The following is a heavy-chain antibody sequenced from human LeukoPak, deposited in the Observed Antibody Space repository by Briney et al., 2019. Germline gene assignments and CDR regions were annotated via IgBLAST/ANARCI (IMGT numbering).Heavy chain of an antibody. D-gene: IGHD7-27*01. CDR2: INPNSGGT. CDR1: GYTFTGYY. CDR3: ARDRGELGDEGWFDP. V-gene: IGHV1-2*06. Sequence: ASVKVSCKASGYTFTGYYMHWVRQAPGQWLEWMGRINPNSGGTNYAQKFQGRVTMTRDTSISTAYMELSRLRSDDTAVYYCARDRGELGDEGWFDPWGQGTLVTVSS. J-gene: IGHJ5*02.